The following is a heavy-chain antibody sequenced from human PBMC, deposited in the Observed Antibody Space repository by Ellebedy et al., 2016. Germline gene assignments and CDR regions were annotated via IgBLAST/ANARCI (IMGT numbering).Heavy chain of an antibody. Sequence: SETLSLTCAVYGGSFSGYYWSWIRQPPGKGLEWIGEINHSGSTNYNPSLKSRVTISVDTSKNQFSLKLSSVTAADTAVYYCAKLTDYGGHQNGDYFDHWGQGTLVTVSS. V-gene: IGHV4-34*01. D-gene: IGHD4-23*01. CDR2: INHSGST. CDR1: GGSFSGYY. CDR3: AKLTDYGGHQNGDYFDH. J-gene: IGHJ4*02.